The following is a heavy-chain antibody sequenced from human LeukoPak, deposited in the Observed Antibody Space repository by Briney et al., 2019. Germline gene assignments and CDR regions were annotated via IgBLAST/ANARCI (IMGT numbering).Heavy chain of an antibody. CDR2: ISTNTGNP. CDR3: ARAYQPLGGLSFPDS. Sequence: ASVKVSCKASGYTFTAYAMNWVRQAPGQGLEWMGWISTNTGNPAYAQGFTGRFVFSLDTSVSTAYLQISSLKAEDTAVYYCARAYQPLGGLSFPDSWGQGTLVTVSS. J-gene: IGHJ5*01. V-gene: IGHV7-4-1*02. CDR1: GYTFTAYA. D-gene: IGHD3-16*02.